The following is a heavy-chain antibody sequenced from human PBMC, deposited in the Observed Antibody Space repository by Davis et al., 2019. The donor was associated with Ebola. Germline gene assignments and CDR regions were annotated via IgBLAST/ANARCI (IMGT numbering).Heavy chain of an antibody. CDR1: GYSFSNYW. J-gene: IGHJ5*02. D-gene: IGHD6-13*01. CDR2: IYPGDSDT. Sequence: GESLKISCKGSGYSFSNYWIAWVRQMPGKGLEWMGLIYPGDSDTRYNPSFQGHVTLSVDKSISTAYLQWSSLEASDTAIYYCARHPAAADNHWFDPWGQGTLVTVSS. V-gene: IGHV5-51*01. CDR3: ARHPAAADNHWFDP.